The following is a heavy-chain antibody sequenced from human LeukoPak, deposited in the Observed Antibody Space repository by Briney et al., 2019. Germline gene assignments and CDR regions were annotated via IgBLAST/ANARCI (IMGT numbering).Heavy chain of an antibody. CDR1: GFTFSDYN. J-gene: IGHJ4*02. Sequence: GGSLRLSCAASGFTFSDYNMRWIRQAPGKGLEWVSSISRSGSTKYYADSVKGRFTISRDNAKNSLYLQMDSLRAEDTAVYYCARSGSDFDYWGQGTLVTVSS. D-gene: IGHD1-26*01. CDR3: ARSGSDFDY. CDR2: ISRSGSTK. V-gene: IGHV3-11*04.